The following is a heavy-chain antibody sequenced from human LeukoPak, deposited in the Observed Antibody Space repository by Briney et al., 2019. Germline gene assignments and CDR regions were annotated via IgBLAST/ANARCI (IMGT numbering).Heavy chain of an antibody. D-gene: IGHD3-22*01. J-gene: IGHJ4*02. CDR1: GFTFSSHG. CDR2: VWYDGSNK. Sequence: GRSLRLPCAASGFTFSSHGMHWLRQAPGKGLEWVAVVWYDGSNKYYADSVKGRFTISRDNSKNTLYLQMNSLRDEDTAVYYCAKQRNYYDSSLLYFDYWGQGTLVTVSS. V-gene: IGHV3-33*06. CDR3: AKQRNYYDSSLLYFDY.